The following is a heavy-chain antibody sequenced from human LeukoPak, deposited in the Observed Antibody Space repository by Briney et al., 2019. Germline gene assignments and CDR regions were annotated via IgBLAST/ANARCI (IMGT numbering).Heavy chain of an antibody. V-gene: IGHV3-53*01. D-gene: IGHD5-18*01. Sequence: PGGSLRLSCAASGNYWMHWVRQAPGKGLEWVSVIYSGGSTYYADSVKGRFTISRDNSKNTLYLQMNSLRAEDTAVYYCAKEPMVTKFDYWGQGTLVTVSS. CDR1: GNYW. J-gene: IGHJ4*02. CDR3: AKEPMVTKFDY. CDR2: IYSGGST.